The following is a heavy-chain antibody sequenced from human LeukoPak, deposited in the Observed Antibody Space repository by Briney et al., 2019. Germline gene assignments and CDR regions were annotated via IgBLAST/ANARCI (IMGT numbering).Heavy chain of an antibody. D-gene: IGHD3-9*01. Sequence: PGGSLRLSCAASGFTFSSYWMTWVRQAPGKWLQWVANIKEDGGESYYVDSVKGRFTISRDNAENSLYLQMNSLRAEDTAVYYCARDKARDDILTGSLFDNWGQGTLVTVSS. J-gene: IGHJ4*02. CDR1: GFTFSSYW. CDR2: IKEDGGES. CDR3: ARDKARDDILTGSLFDN. V-gene: IGHV3-7*01.